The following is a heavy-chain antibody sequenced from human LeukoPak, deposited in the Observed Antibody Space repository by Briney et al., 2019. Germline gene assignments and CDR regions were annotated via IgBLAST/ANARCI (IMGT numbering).Heavy chain of an antibody. D-gene: IGHD2-2*01. CDR3: AREECTSSTCYGY. CDR1: GFTFRNYG. Sequence: PGGSLRLSCAPSGFTFRNYGMHGVRRAPGKGLEWVAFIGSDGSQKYQADSVTRRFTIYRDYYKNTLYLQMNSLRAEDTALYYCAREECTSSTCYGYWGQGTLVTVSS. J-gene: IGHJ4*02. CDR2: IGSDGSQK. V-gene: IGHV3-30*02.